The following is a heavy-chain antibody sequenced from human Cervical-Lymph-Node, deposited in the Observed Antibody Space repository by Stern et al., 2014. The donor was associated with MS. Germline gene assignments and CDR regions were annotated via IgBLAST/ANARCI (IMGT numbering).Heavy chain of an antibody. J-gene: IGHJ3*02. Sequence: VQLEESGAEVRKPGSSVRVSCKTSGGTFSSYTISWVRQVPGQGLEWMGRIIPMYDIANYEQKFQGRVTITADKSTSTAYMELSSLRSEDTAVYYCARVPLVVLVPTRGDAFDIWGQGTMVTVSS. V-gene: IGHV1-69*09. CDR2: IIPMYDIA. D-gene: IGHD2-21*01. CDR1: GGTFSSYT. CDR3: ARVPLVVLVPTRGDAFDI.